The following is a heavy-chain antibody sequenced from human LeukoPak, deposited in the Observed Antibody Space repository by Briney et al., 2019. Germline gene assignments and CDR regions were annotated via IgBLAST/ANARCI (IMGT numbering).Heavy chain of an antibody. CDR1: GYTFTGHY. Sequence: ASVKVSCKASGYTFTGHYMHWVRQAPGQGLEWMGWINPNSGGTNYAQKFQGRVTMTRDTSISTAYMELSRLRSDDTAVYYCARDKAPYYDSSGYSFGYWGQGTLVTVSS. CDR3: ARDKAPYYDSSGYSFGY. V-gene: IGHV1-2*02. D-gene: IGHD3-22*01. J-gene: IGHJ4*02. CDR2: INPNSGGT.